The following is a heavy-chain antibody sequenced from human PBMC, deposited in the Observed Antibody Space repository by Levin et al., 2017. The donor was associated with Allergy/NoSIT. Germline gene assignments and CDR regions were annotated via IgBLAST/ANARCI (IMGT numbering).Heavy chain of an antibody. Sequence: ASVKVSCKASGYTFTGYYIHWVRQAPGQGLEWMGWINPNNGGTNSAQKFQGRVTMTRATSITTAYMELTRLRSDDTAVYYCARDRTLTTVTIGYWGQGTLVTVSS. J-gene: IGHJ4*02. D-gene: IGHD4-17*01. CDR1: GYTFTGYY. CDR2: INPNNGGT. V-gene: IGHV1-2*02. CDR3: ARDRTLTTVTIGY.